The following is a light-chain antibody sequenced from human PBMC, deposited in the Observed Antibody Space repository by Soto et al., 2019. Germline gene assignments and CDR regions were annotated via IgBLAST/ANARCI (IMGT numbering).Light chain of an antibody. V-gene: IGKV1-39*01. J-gene: IGKJ5*01. CDR3: QQSYSTPIT. Sequence: DIPVAQSPSSLSASVGGRVTINLPATQSISSYLNWYQQKPGKAPKLLIYAASSLQSGVPSRFSGSGSGTDFTLTISSLQPEDFATYYCQQSYSTPITFGQGTRLEIK. CDR2: AAS. CDR1: QSISSY.